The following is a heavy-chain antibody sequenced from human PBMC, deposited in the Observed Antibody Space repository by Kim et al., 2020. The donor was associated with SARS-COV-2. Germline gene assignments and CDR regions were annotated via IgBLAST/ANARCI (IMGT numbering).Heavy chain of an antibody. D-gene: IGHD2-8*02. CDR1: GFTFSSYA. Sequence: GGSLRLSCEASGFTFSSYAMHWVRQAPGKGLEWVALISGDGTRKYYQDSLQGRVTISRDNSKNTVYMQMDSLRPEDTAVYYCAKRGDCDGAVCCVVYWGQGTQVTVSS. J-gene: IGHJ4*02. V-gene: IGHV3-30*18. CDR3: AKRGDCDGAVCCVVY. CDR2: ISGDGTRK.